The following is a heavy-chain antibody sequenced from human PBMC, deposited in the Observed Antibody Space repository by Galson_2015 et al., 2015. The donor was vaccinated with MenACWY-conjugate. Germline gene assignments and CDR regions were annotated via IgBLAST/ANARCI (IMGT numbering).Heavy chain of an antibody. CDR3: AHPVVGMDAFDI. CDR1: GFSLSTSGVG. CDR2: IYWDDDK. V-gene: IGHV2-5*02. J-gene: IGHJ3*02. D-gene: IGHD2-2*01. Sequence: PALVKPTQTLTLTCTFSGFSLSTSGVGVGWIRQPPGKALEWLALIYWDDDKRYSPSLKSRLTITKDTSKNQVVLTMTNMDPVDTATYYCAHPVVGMDAFDIWGQGTMVTVSS.